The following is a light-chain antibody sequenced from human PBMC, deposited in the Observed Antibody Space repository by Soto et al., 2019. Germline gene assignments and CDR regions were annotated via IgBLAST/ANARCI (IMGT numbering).Light chain of an antibody. CDR2: GVS. CDR3: QQYDNWPPWT. V-gene: IGKV3-15*01. J-gene: IGKJ1*01. CDR1: ESVGSH. Sequence: VMTQSPATLSVSPGETATLSCRASESVGSHLAWYQQKPGQAPRLLIYGVSTRATGIPARFRGSGSETEFTLTISSLQSEDFAVYYCQQYDNWPPWTFGQGTKV.